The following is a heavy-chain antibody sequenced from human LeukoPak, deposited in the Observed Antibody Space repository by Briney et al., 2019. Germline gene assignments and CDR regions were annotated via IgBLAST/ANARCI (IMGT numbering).Heavy chain of an antibody. CDR2: IYYSGST. V-gene: IGHV4-59*08. D-gene: IGHD3-9*01. CDR1: GGSISSYY. J-gene: IGHJ6*02. CDR3: ARLYSPDILTGYYYYYYYGMDV. Sequence: SETLSLTCTVSGGSISSYYWSWIRQPPGKGLEWIGYIYYSGSTNYNPSLKSRVTISVDTSKNQFSLKLSSVTAADTAVYHCARLYSPDILTGYYYYYYYGMDVWGQGTTVTVSS.